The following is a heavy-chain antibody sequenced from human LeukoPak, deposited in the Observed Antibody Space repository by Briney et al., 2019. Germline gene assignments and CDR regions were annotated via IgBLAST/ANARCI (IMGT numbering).Heavy chain of an antibody. CDR1: GYTLTELS. CDR3: VTELHYYGSGSYRDY. Sequence: GASVKVSCKVSGYTLTELSMHWVRQAPGKGLEWMGGFDPEDGETIYAQKFQGRVTMTEDTSTDTAYMELSSLRSEDTAVYYCVTELHYYGSGSYRDYWGQGTLVTVSS. J-gene: IGHJ4*02. V-gene: IGHV1-24*01. CDR2: FDPEDGET. D-gene: IGHD3-10*01.